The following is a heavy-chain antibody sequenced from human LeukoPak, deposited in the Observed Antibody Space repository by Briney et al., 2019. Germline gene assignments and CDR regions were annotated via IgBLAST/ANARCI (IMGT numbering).Heavy chain of an antibody. CDR3: ARDGYRGLYSSVWNDAFDI. D-gene: IGHD6-19*01. Sequence: SETLSLTCAVYGGSFSGYYWSWIRQPPGKGLEWIGEINHSGSTNYNPSLKSRVTISVDTSKNQFSLKLSSVTAADTAVYYCARDGYRGLYSSVWNDAFDIWGQGTMVTVSS. V-gene: IGHV4-34*01. J-gene: IGHJ3*02. CDR2: INHSGST. CDR1: GGSFSGYY.